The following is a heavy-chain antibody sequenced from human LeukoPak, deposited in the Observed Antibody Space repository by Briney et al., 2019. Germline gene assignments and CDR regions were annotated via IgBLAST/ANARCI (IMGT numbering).Heavy chain of an antibody. CDR3: ASSRSSSGWYLYYFDY. CDR2: IYYSGST. CDR1: GGSISSSSYY. Sequence: SETLSLTCTVSGGSISSSSYYWGWIRQPPGKGLEWIGSIYYSGSTYYNPSLKSRVTISVDTSKNQFSLKLSSVTAADTAVYYCASSRSSSGWYLYYFDYWGQGTLVTVSS. V-gene: IGHV4-39*07. D-gene: IGHD6-19*01. J-gene: IGHJ4*02.